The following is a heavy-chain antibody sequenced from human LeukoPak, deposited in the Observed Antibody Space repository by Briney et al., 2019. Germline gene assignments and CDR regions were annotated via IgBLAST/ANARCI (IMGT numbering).Heavy chain of an antibody. J-gene: IGHJ4*02. CDR2: IIPIFGTA. CDR1: GGTFSSYA. Sequence: ASVKVSCKASGGTFSSYAISWVRQAPGQGLEWMGRIIPIFGTANYAQKFQGRVTITTDESTSTAYMELSSLRSEDTAVYDCARDGTWGYCSGGSCSYYFDYWGQGTLVTVSS. V-gene: IGHV1-69*05. D-gene: IGHD2-15*01. CDR3: ARDGTWGYCSGGSCSYYFDY.